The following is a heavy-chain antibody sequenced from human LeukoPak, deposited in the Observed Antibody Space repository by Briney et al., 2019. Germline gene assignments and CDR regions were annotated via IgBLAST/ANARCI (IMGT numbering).Heavy chain of an antibody. Sequence: GASVKVSCKASGYSFTGYFIRWVRQAPGQGLEWMGCIDPNSGDTKYAQKFQGRVSMPRDTSTRTAYMELSRLRSDDTAVYFCARSGSTGYSLDYWGQGTLVTVSP. CDR2: IDPNSGDT. CDR3: ARSGSTGYSLDY. J-gene: IGHJ4*02. CDR1: GYSFTGYF. V-gene: IGHV1-2*02. D-gene: IGHD3-22*01.